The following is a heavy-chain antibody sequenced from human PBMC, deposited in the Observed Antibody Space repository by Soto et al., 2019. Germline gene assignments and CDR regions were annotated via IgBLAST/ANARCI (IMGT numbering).Heavy chain of an antibody. V-gene: IGHV4-59*01. CDR1: GGSMTSYY. Sequence: SETLSLTCRVSGGSMTSYYLNWLRQSPGKGLEWIGYIDDAGSTKFNPSLRSRVSMSILTSQGQVSLTLDSVTAADTAVYYCARAYFDFTGGYSPYWYSEVWGRGTLVTVSS. J-gene: IGHJ2*01. CDR2: IDDAGST. D-gene: IGHD3-3*01. CDR3: ARAYFDFTGGYSPYWYSEV.